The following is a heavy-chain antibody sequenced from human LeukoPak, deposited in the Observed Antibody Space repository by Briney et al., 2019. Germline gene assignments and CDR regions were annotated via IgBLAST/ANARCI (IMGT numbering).Heavy chain of an antibody. CDR1: GFTFRTYG. D-gene: IGHD3-10*01. CDR2: IRFDGSNK. Sequence: PGGSLRLSCAASGFTFRTYGMHWVRQAPGKGLEWVAFIRFDGSNKYYADSVKGRFTISRDNSKNTLYLQMNSLRAEDTAVYYCARITMVRGGAKDMDVWGKGTTVTISS. J-gene: IGHJ6*03. V-gene: IGHV3-30*02. CDR3: ARITMVRGGAKDMDV.